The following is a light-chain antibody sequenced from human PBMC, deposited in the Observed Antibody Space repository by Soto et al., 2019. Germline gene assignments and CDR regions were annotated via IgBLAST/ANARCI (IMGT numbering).Light chain of an antibody. CDR2: DAS. CDR1: QSVSSF. Sequence: EIVMTQSPATLSLSPGERATLSCRASQSVSSFLAWYQQKPGQAPRLLIYDASNRAAGIPARFSGSGSGTDFTLTISSLEPEDFADYYCQQRSNRPLTFGGGTNVDIK. V-gene: IGKV3-11*01. J-gene: IGKJ4*01. CDR3: QQRSNRPLT.